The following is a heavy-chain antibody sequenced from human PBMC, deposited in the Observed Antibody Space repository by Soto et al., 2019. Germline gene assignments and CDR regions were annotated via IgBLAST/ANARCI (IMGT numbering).Heavy chain of an antibody. Sequence: QLQLQESGSGLGKPSQTLTLTCAVSGGSFSSANYSWTWIRQPPGKGLERLGYIYHSGSTYYNPSSKSRVTVSVARSRNLLTLNRSSVTAADTAVYDWARLLHRWYFDVWGRGTLVTVSS. J-gene: IGHJ2*01. V-gene: IGHV4-30-2*01. CDR2: IYHSGST. CDR1: GGSFSSANYS. D-gene: IGHD2-15*01. CDR3: ARLLHRWYFDV.